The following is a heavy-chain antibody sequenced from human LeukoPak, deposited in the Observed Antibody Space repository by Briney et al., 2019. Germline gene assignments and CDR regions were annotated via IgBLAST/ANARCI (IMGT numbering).Heavy chain of an antibody. Sequence: AASVRVSCKASGYTFTSYYMHWVRQAPGQGLEWMGIINPSGGSTSYAQKFQGRVTMTRDTSTSTAYMEVSTLRSDDTAVYYCARTDSSGYWCLDYWGQGTLVTVSS. D-gene: IGHD3-22*01. V-gene: IGHV1-46*01. J-gene: IGHJ4*02. CDR2: INPSGGST. CDR3: ARTDSSGYWCLDY. CDR1: GYTFTSYY.